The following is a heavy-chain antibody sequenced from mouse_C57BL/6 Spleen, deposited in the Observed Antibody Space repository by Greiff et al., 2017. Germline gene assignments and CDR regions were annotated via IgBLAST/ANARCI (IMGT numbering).Heavy chain of an antibody. CDR2: IDPETGGT. J-gene: IGHJ4*01. V-gene: IGHV1-15*01. Sequence: QVQLQQSGAELVRPGASVTLSCKASGYTFTDYEMHWVKQTPVHGLEWIGAIDPETGGTAYNQKFKGKAILTADKSSSTAYMELRSLTSEDSAVYYCTREGLLRYYYAMDYGGQGTSVTVSS. CDR3: TREGLLRYYYAMDY. CDR1: GYTFTDYE. D-gene: IGHD1-1*01.